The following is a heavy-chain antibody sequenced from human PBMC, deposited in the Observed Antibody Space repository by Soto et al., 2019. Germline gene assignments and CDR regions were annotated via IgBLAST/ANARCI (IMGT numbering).Heavy chain of an antibody. V-gene: IGHV1-69*13. CDR3: ARRDQEDILTGYYYYNYGMDV. J-gene: IGHJ6*02. D-gene: IGHD3-9*01. CDR2: IIPIFGTA. Sequence: SVKVSCKASGGTFSSYAISWVRQAPGQGLEWMGGIIPIFGTANYAQKFQGRVTITADESTSTAYMELSSLRSEDTAVYYCARRDQEDILTGYYYYNYGMDVWGQGTTVTVSS. CDR1: GGTFSSYA.